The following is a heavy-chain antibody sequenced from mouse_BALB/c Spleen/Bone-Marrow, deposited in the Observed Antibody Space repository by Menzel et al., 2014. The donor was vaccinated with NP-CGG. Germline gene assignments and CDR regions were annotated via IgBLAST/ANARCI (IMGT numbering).Heavy chain of an antibody. CDR3: VRDREFSYAMDY. D-gene: IGHD3-1*01. Sequence: VKLMESGPGLVAPSQRLSITCTVSGFSLTSYGVHWVRQPPGKGLQWLGVIWAGGGTNYNSALMSRLSISKDNSKSQVFLKMNSLQTDDTAMYYCVRDREFSYAMDYWGQGTSVTVSS. J-gene: IGHJ4*01. CDR1: GFSLTSYG. CDR2: IWAGGGT. V-gene: IGHV2-9*02.